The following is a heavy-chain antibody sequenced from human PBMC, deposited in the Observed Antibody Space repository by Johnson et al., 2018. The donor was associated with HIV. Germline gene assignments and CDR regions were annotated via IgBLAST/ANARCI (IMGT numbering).Heavy chain of an antibody. CDR3: ARGIAAAAMTLHAFDI. D-gene: IGHD6-13*01. Sequence: QVQLVESGGGVVQPGGSLRLSCAASGFAFSNYAMHWVRQAPGKGLEWMAIISYDGSNEYYADSVKGRFTISRDNSKNTLNLQMNSLRAEDTAVYYCARGIAAAAMTLHAFDIWGQGAVVTVPS. V-gene: IGHV3-30*14. CDR2: ISYDGSNE. CDR1: GFAFSNYA. J-gene: IGHJ3*02.